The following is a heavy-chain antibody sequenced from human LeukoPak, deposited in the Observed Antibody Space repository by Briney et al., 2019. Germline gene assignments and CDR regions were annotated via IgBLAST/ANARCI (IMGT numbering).Heavy chain of an antibody. V-gene: IGHV3-23*01. CDR1: GFTFSSYA. CDR3: AKGNWYSYGRYYFDY. CDR2: ITASGGNT. J-gene: IGHJ4*02. Sequence: GGSRRLSWVASGFTFSSYAMGWVSQAPGKGLEWVSSITASGGNTYYADSVEGRCFISRDNSKNTLYLQVNSMRAADTAVYYCAKGNWYSYGRYYFDYWGQGTLVTVSS. D-gene: IGHD5-18*01.